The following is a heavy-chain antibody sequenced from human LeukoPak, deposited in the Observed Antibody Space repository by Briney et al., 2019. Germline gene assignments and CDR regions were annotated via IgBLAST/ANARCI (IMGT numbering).Heavy chain of an antibody. CDR3: ARDLHYYVAMDV. CDR1: TFTLSSYT. Sequence: GGSLRLSCAASTFTLSSYTMNWVRQAPGKGLEWVSSIGSDNKPHYSESVKGRFAISRDNSKSMLFLQLNSLRAEDTALYYCARDLHYYVAMDVRGQGTTVTVSS. V-gene: IGHV3-23*01. J-gene: IGHJ6*02. D-gene: IGHD3-10*02. CDR2: IGSDNKP.